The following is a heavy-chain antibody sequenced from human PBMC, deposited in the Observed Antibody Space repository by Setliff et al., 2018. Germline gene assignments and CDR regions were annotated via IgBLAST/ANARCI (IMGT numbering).Heavy chain of an antibody. Sequence: SGPTLVNPTQTLTLTCTFSGFSLSTSGMCVSWIRQPPGKALEWLARIDWDDDKYYSTSLKTRLTISKDTSKNQVVFTMTNMDPVDTATYYCGHRQGGNSFRVDNWGQGTLVTVSS. J-gene: IGHJ4*02. CDR2: IDWDDDK. V-gene: IGHV2-70*12. CDR3: GHRQGGNSFRVDN. D-gene: IGHD1-26*01. CDR1: GFSLSTSGMC.